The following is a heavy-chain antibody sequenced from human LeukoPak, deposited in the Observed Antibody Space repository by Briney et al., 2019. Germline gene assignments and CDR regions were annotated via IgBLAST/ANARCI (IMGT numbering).Heavy chain of an antibody. Sequence: SVKVSCKASGGTFSSYAISWVRQAPGQGLGWMGGIIPIFGTANYAQKFQGRVTITTDESTSTAYMELSSLRSEDTAVYYCARGPIDYGDSGGDFDYWGQGTLVTVSS. CDR2: IIPIFGTA. V-gene: IGHV1-69*05. CDR1: GGTFSSYA. D-gene: IGHD4-17*01. CDR3: ARGPIDYGDSGGDFDY. J-gene: IGHJ4*02.